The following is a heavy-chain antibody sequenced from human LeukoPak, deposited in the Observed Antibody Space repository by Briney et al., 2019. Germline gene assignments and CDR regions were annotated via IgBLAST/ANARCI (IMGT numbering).Heavy chain of an antibody. CDR3: ARDKRWLHRESDAFDI. Sequence: SVKVSRKASGGTFSSYAISWVRQAPGQGLEWMGGIIPIFGTANYAQKFQGRVTITTDESTSTAYMELSSLRSEDTAVYYCARDKRWLHRESDAFDIWGQGTMVTVSS. CDR1: GGTFSSYA. J-gene: IGHJ3*02. D-gene: IGHD5-24*01. V-gene: IGHV1-69*05. CDR2: IIPIFGTA.